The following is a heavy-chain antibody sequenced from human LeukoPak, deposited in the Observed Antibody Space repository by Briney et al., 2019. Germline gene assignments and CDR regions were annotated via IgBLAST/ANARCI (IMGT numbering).Heavy chain of an antibody. CDR3: ARVFARSGERSGSYFYY. V-gene: IGHV1-69*05. J-gene: IGHJ4*02. CDR2: IIPIFGRA. Sequence: GASVKVSCKASGGTFSSYAINWVRQAPGQGPEWMGGIIPIFGRANYAQKFQGRVTMTTDESTSTAYMELSSLRSEDTAVYYCARVFARSGERSGSYFYYWGQGTLVTVSS. CDR1: GGTFSSYA. D-gene: IGHD1-26*01.